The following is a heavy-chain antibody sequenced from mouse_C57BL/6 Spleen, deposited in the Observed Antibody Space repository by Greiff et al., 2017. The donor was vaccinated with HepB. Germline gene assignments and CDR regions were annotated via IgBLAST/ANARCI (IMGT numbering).Heavy chain of an antibody. Sequence: QVQLQQSGAELVKPGASVKMSCKASGYTFTSYWITWVKQRPGQGLEWIGDIYPGSGSTNYNEKFKSKATLTVDTSSSTAYMQLSSLASEDSAVYYWARWGGSTMVTSDYFDYWGQGTTLTVSS. J-gene: IGHJ2*01. D-gene: IGHD2-2*01. CDR2: IYPGSGST. V-gene: IGHV1-55*01. CDR3: ARWGGSTMVTSDYFDY. CDR1: GYTFTSYW.